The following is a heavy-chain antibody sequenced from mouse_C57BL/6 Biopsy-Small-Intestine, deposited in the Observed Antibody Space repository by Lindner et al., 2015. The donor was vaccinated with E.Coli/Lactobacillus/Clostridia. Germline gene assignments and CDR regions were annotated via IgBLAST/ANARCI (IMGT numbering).Heavy chain of an antibody. V-gene: IGHV1-53*01. J-gene: IGHJ4*01. D-gene: IGHD1-1*01. CDR2: INPSGGRT. Sequence: SVKVSCKASGYSFTNYYTHWVRQAPGQGLEWMGIINPSGGRTSYAQKFQGRVTMTRDTSTSTVYMELSSLRSEDTAVYYCARGTTGRDDYDFKVNYYYLDYWGQGSLVTVSS. CDR3: ARGTTGRDDYDFKVNYYYLDY. CDR1: GYSFTNYY.